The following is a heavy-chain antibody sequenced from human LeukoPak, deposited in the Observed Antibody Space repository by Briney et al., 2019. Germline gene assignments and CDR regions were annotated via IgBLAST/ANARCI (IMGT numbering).Heavy chain of an antibody. D-gene: IGHD4-17*01. CDR2: ISHSGST. V-gene: IGHV4-4*02. J-gene: IGHJ3*02. CDR1: GDSISSTNW. CDR3: AREYGSDALDI. Sequence: SGTLSLTCAVSGDSISSTNWWSWVRQPPGKGLEWIGEISHSGSTNYNPSLKGRVTISVDKSKNQLSLEVTSVTAADTAVFYCAREYGSDALDIWGQGTMVPVSS.